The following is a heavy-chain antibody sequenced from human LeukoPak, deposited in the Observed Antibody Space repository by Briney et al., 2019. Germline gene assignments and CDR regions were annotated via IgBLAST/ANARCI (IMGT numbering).Heavy chain of an antibody. D-gene: IGHD1-26*01. J-gene: IGHJ6*02. V-gene: IGHV4-59*01. Sequence: SETLSLTCTVSGGSISSYYWSWIRQPPGKGLYWIGYIYYSGSTNYNPSLKSRVTISVDTSKNQFSLKLSSVTAADTAVYYCARVAVGATTGYYYYGMDVWGQGTTVTVSS. CDR2: IYYSGST. CDR3: ARVAVGATTGYYYYGMDV. CDR1: GGSISSYY.